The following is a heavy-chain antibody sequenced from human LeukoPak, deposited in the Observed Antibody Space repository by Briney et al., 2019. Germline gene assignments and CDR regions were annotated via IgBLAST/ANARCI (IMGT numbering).Heavy chain of an antibody. V-gene: IGHV3-33*01. CDR1: GFTFSSYG. D-gene: IGHD3-3*01. CDR2: IWYDGSNK. CDR3: ARDSTLYYDFWSGYYTGYYYGMDV. J-gene: IGHJ6*02. Sequence: GGSLRLSCAASGFTFSSYGMHWVRQAPGKGLEWVAVIWYDGSNKYYADSVKGRFTISRDYSKNTLYLQMNSLRAEDTAVYYCARDSTLYYDFWSGYYTGYYYGMDVWGQGTTVTVSS.